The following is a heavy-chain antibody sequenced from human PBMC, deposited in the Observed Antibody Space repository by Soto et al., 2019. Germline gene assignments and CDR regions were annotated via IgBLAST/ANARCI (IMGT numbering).Heavy chain of an antibody. CDR2: ISYDGSNK. V-gene: IGHV3-30*04. D-gene: IGHD7-27*01. CDR3: ARERERETSLGMFDY. J-gene: IGHJ4*02. CDR1: GFTFSSYA. Sequence: GGSLRLSCAASGFTFSSYAMHWVRQAPGKGLEWVAVISYDGSNKYYADSVKGRFTISRDNSKNTLYLQMNSLRAEDTAVYYCARERERETSLGMFDYWGQGTLVTVSS.